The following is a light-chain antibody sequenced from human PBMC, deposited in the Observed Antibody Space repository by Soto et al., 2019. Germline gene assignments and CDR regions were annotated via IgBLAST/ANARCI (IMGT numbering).Light chain of an antibody. Sequence: EIVLTQSPGTLSLSPGERATLSCRASQSVSSSYLAWYQQKPGQAPRLLIYGASSRATGIPDRFSGSGSGTDFTLTISRLEPDDFATYYCQQYHNDSPWTFGQGTKVEVK. CDR2: GAS. V-gene: IGKV3-20*01. CDR3: QQYHNDSPWT. J-gene: IGKJ1*01. CDR1: QSVSSSY.